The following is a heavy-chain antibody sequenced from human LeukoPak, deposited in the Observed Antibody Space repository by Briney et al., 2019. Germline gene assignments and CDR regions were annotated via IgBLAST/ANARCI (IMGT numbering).Heavy chain of an antibody. J-gene: IGHJ4*02. Sequence: SETLSLTCAVYGGSFSGYYWSWIRQPPGKGLEWIGEINHSGSTNYNPSLKSRITISVDTSKNQFSLKLSSVTAADTAVYYCAGRMIVVVPGHFYYWGQGTLVTVSS. D-gene: IGHD3-22*01. CDR3: AGRMIVVVPGHFYY. V-gene: IGHV4-34*01. CDR1: GGSFSGYY. CDR2: INHSGST.